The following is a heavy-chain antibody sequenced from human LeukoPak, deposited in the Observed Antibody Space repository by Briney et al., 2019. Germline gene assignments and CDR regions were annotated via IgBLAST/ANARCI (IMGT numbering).Heavy chain of an antibody. Sequence: SDTLSLTCSVSGGSISTYYWSWIRQHAGKGLECIGRVHRSGNTNYNPSLQSRVTMSVDTSKNQISLRLRFVTAADTAVYYCARDDFEYSVHYGMDVWGQGTAVTVSS. CDR2: VHRSGNT. D-gene: IGHD3-9*01. CDR1: GGSISTYY. V-gene: IGHV4-4*07. J-gene: IGHJ6*02. CDR3: ARDDFEYSVHYGMDV.